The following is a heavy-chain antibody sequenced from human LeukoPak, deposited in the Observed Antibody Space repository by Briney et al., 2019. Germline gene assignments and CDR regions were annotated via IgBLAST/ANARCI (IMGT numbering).Heavy chain of an antibody. J-gene: IGHJ4*02. Sequence: PGGSLRLSCAASGFTVSSNYMSWVRQAPGKGLEWVSAISGSGGSTYYADSVKGRFTISRDNSKNTLYLQMNSLRAEDTAVYYCAKTASGSYPVEFNYWGQGTLVTVSS. CDR3: AKTASGSYPVEFNY. CDR2: ISGSGGST. V-gene: IGHV3-23*01. D-gene: IGHD1-26*01. CDR1: GFTVSSNY.